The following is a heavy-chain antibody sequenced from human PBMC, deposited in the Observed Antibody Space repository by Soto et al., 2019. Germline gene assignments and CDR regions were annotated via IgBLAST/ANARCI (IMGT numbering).Heavy chain of an antibody. CDR2: ISAAGDP. V-gene: IGHV3-13*05. J-gene: IGHJ6*02. CDR1: GFTFRNYD. Sequence: EVQLVESGGGLVQPGGSLRLSCEASGFTFRNYDMHWVRQGTGKGLEWVSGISAAGDPDYADSVEGRFTISRENAQNSFVLQVNRLRVGDTAVDYCARTDRDFYGLDVWGQGTTVIVSS. CDR3: ARTDRDFYGLDV.